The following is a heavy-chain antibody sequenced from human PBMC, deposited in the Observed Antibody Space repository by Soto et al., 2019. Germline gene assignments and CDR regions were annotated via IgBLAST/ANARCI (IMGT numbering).Heavy chain of an antibody. D-gene: IGHD5-12*01. Sequence: GVSLRLSCAASGFTFSSYAMTWARRAPGKGLEWVSAIGGSGGTTYYADSVEGRITISRDNSRNTLYLQMNSLRAEDTAVYYCARNSGYDYYDSTGIEWWGKGTLVTVSS. CDR3: ARNSGYDYYDSTGIEW. CDR2: IGGSGGTT. CDR1: GFTFSSYA. J-gene: IGHJ4*02. V-gene: IGHV3-23*01.